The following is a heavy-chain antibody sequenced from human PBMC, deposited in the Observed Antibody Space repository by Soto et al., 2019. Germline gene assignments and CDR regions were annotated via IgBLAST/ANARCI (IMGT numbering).Heavy chain of an antibody. V-gene: IGHV4-59*01. CDR3: ARDTGYSSSSNGMDV. D-gene: IGHD6-6*01. Sequence: SETLSLTCTVSDDSISSYYWSWIRQPPGKGLEWIGYIYYSGSTNYNPSLKSRVTISVDTSKNQFSLKLRSVTAAATAAYYCARDTGYSSSSNGMDVWGQGTTVTVSS. CDR2: IYYSGST. CDR1: DDSISSYY. J-gene: IGHJ6*02.